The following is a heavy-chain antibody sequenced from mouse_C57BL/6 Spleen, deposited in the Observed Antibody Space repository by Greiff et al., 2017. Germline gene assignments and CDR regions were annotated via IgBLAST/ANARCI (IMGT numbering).Heavy chain of an antibody. V-gene: IGHV5-6*01. CDR2: ISSGGSYT. J-gene: IGHJ4*01. Sequence: EVQRVESGGDLVKPGGSLKLSCAASGFTFSSYGMSWVRQTPDKRLEWVATISSGGSYTYYPDSVKGRFTISRDNAKNTLYLQMSSLKSEDTAMYYCARRSDYAMDYWGQGTSVTVSS. CDR1: GFTFSSYG. CDR3: ARRSDYAMDY.